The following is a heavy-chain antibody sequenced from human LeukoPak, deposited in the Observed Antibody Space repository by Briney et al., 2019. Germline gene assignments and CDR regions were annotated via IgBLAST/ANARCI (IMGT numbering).Heavy chain of an antibody. CDR2: IRSKPYGGTI. CDR1: GFTFGDFA. V-gene: IGHV3-49*03. D-gene: IGHD6-13*01. J-gene: IGHJ4*02. Sequence: GGSLRLSCTGSGFTFGDFAMSWFRQAPGKGLEWVGFIRSKPYGGTIEYAASVKGRLIISRDDSKSIAYLQMNSLKTEDTAVYYCSRRGTIAAPADWGQGTLVTVCS. CDR3: SRRGTIAAPAD.